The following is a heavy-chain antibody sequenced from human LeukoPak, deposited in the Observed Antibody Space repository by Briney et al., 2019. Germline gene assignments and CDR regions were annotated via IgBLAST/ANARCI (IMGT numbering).Heavy chain of an antibody. V-gene: IGHV3-23*01. CDR2: ISGSGGST. CDR1: GFTFSSYA. D-gene: IGHD5-18*01. Sequence: PGGSLRLSCAASGFTFSSYAMSWVRQAPGKGLEWVSAISGSGGSTYYADSVKGRFTISRDNSKNTLYLQMNSLRAEDTAVYYCAKETAERGYSYGFYYYYGMDVWGRGTTVTVSS. J-gene: IGHJ6*02. CDR3: AKETAERGYSYGFYYYYGMDV.